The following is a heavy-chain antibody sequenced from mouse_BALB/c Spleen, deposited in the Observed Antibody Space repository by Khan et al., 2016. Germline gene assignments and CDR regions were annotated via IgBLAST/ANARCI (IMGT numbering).Heavy chain of an antibody. Sequence: VQLKQSGAELVRSGALVKLSCTSSGFNIKDYYIHWVRQRPEQGLEWIGWIDPENGDTEYAPKFQGKATMTAHTSSNTAYLHLSSLTSEDTAGYYSNAGYGNYDAWYYRGQGTSVTVSS. CDR1: GFNIKDYY. D-gene: IGHD2-1*01. J-gene: IGHJ4*01. CDR3: NAGYGNYDAWYY. CDR2: IDPENGDT. V-gene: IGHV14-4*02.